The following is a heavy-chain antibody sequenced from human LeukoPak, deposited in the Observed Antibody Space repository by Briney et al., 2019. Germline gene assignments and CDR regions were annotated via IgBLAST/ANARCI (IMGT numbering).Heavy chain of an antibody. CDR3: ASFRAFQI. J-gene: IGHJ3*02. CDR1: GGSISSGSYY. V-gene: IGHV4-61*02. Sequence: SQTLSLTCTVSGGSISSGSYYWSWIRQPAGKGLEWIGRIYTSGSTNYNPSLKSRVTISVDTSKNQFSLKLSSVTAADTAVYYGASFRAFQIWGQGTMATVSS. CDR2: IYTSGST.